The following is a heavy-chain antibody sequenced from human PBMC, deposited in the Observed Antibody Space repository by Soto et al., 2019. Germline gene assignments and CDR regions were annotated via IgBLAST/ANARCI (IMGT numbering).Heavy chain of an antibody. Sequence: PGGSLRLSCVASGFTVSYNYMSWVRQAPGKGLEWVSVLYTDGSSNYADSVKGRFTVSRDESKNTLFLQMNTLRAEDTAVYYCARASNHYDRVGHYYQWGQGTPVTVSS. CDR3: ARASNHYDRVGHYYQ. V-gene: IGHV3-53*01. D-gene: IGHD3-22*01. J-gene: IGHJ4*02. CDR2: LYTDGSS. CDR1: GFTVSYNY.